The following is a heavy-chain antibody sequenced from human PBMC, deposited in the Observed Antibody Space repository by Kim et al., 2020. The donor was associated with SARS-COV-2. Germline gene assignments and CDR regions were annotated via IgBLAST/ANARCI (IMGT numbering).Heavy chain of an antibody. V-gene: IGHV3-23*01. CDR3: AVGATQFDY. CDR2: GST. D-gene: IGHD1-26*01. J-gene: IGHJ4*02. Sequence: GSTYYAASVKGRFTISRDNSKNTLYLQMNSLRAEDTAVYYCAVGATQFDYWGQGTLVTVSS.